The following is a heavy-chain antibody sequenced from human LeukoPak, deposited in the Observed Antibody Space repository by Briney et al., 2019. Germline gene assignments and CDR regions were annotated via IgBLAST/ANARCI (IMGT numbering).Heavy chain of an antibody. CDR2: IYYSGST. CDR1: GGSISSSSYY. D-gene: IGHD1-26*01. Sequence: PSGTLSLTCTVSGGSISSSSYYWGWIRQPPGKGLEWIGSIYYSGSTYYNPSLKSRVTISVDASKNQFSLKLSSVTAADTAVYYCAREGTSGSYYGDYWGQGTLVTVSS. CDR3: AREGTSGSYYGDY. J-gene: IGHJ4*02. V-gene: IGHV4-39*07.